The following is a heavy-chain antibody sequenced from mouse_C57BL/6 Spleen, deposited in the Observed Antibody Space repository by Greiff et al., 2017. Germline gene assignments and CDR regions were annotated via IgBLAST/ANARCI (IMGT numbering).Heavy chain of an antibody. D-gene: IGHD2-4*01. Sequence: QVQLQQSGAELVKPGASVKLSCKASGYTFTSYWMHWVKQRPGQGLEWIGMIHPNSGSTNYNEKFKSKATLTVDKSSSTAYMQLSSLTSEDSAVYYCARGGYYDYDVDYWGQGTTLTVSS. CDR3: ARGGYYDYDVDY. J-gene: IGHJ2*01. CDR2: IHPNSGST. CDR1: GYTFTSYW. V-gene: IGHV1-64*01.